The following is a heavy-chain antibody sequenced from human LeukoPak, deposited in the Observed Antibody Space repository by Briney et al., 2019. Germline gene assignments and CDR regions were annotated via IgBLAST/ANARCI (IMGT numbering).Heavy chain of an antibody. V-gene: IGHV4-59*08. CDR2: ILYSGTT. Sequence: SETLSLTCTVSGGSISSYYWSWIRQPPGKGLEWIGYILYSGTTNSNPSLKSRVTISVDTSKNQISLKLSSVTAADTAVYYCARMGGYGGYATHWGQGTLVTVSS. CDR1: GGSISSYY. CDR3: ARMGGYGGYATH. D-gene: IGHD5-12*01. J-gene: IGHJ4*02.